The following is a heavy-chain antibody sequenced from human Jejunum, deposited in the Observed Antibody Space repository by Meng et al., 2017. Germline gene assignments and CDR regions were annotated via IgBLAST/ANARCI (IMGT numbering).Heavy chain of an antibody. CDR1: GDSVTSGSSH. J-gene: IGHJ4*02. Sequence: QVQLQESGPGLVKPSQTLSLACPVSGDSVTSGSSHWSWIRQPPGKGLEWIGYIHHSGITYYNPSLRSRLLISIDTSKRQLSLTLNSVTAADTALYYCATIQSSPHFFNYWGQGTLVTVSS. CDR2: IHHSGIT. D-gene: IGHD6-6*01. CDR3: ATIQSSPHFFNY. V-gene: IGHV4-30-4*01.